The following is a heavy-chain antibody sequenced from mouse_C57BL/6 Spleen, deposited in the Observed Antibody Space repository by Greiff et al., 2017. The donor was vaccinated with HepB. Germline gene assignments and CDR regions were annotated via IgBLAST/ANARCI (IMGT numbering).Heavy chain of an antibody. CDR3: ARDNSYYYGSSYGDY. CDR1: GFTFSSYA. Sequence: EVQLKESGGGLVKPGGSLKLSCAASGFTFSSYAMSWVRQTPEKRLEWVATISDGGSYTYYPDNVKGRFTISRDNAKNNLYLQMSHLKSEDTAMYYCARDNSYYYGSSYGDYWGQGTSVTVSS. D-gene: IGHD1-1*01. J-gene: IGHJ4*01. V-gene: IGHV5-4*01. CDR2: ISDGGSYT.